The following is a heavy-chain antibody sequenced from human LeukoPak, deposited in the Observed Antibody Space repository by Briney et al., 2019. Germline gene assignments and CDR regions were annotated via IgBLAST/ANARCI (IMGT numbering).Heavy chain of an antibody. D-gene: IGHD4-11*01. J-gene: IGHJ4*02. Sequence: GGSLRLSCRGSGFNFGDNAMTWVRQAPGKGLEWVGFIRSKLYDGTSEYAASVKGRFTISRDDSMRFAFLQMDSLKTEDTAVYYCWRGGNDYNNYQYPVWGQGTRVTVSS. CDR3: WRGGNDYNNYQYPV. CDR2: IRSKLYDGTS. V-gene: IGHV3-49*04. CDR1: GFNFGDNA.